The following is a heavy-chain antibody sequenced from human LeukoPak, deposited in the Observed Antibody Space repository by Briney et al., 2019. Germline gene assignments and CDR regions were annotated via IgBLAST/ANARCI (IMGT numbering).Heavy chain of an antibody. CDR3: ARRGRIAAAGTVPSGNYYYYYYMDV. CDR1: GGSFSGYY. V-gene: IGHV4-34*01. J-gene: IGHJ6*03. D-gene: IGHD6-13*01. Sequence: PSETLSLTCAVYGGSFSGYYWSWIRQPPGKGLEWIGEINHSGSTNYNPSLKSRVTISVDTSKNQFSLKLSSVTAADTAVYYCARRGRIAAAGTVPSGNYYYYYYMDVWGKGTTVTVSS. CDR2: INHSGST.